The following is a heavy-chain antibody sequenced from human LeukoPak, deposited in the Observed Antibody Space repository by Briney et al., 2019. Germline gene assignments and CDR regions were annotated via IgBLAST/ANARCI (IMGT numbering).Heavy chain of an antibody. CDR2: IYYSGST. CDR1: GGSISSSSYY. CDR3: ARQRRYFDWFPLGDAFDI. J-gene: IGHJ3*02. D-gene: IGHD3-9*01. Sequence: SETLSLTXTVSGGSISSSSYYWGWIRQPPGKGLEWIGSIYYSGSTYYNPSLKSRVTISVDTSKNQFSLKLSSVTAADTAVYYCARQRRYFDWFPLGDAFDIWGQGTMVTVSS. V-gene: IGHV4-39*01.